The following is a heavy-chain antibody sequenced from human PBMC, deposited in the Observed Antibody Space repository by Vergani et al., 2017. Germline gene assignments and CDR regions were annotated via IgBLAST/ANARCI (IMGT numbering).Heavy chain of an antibody. CDR1: GFTFNNYG. J-gene: IGHJ6*02. V-gene: IGHV3-30*02. Sequence: QVQLVESGGGVVQPGGSLRLSCEASGFTFNNYGMNWVRQAPGKGLEWVAFIRFDGSNTYYADSLKGRFTISRDNSQKSLYLQMNSLRAEDTAVYYCAKTLLTFSRASGDHYSYYGMDVWGQGTTVTVSS. CDR3: AKTLLTFSRASGDHYSYYGMDV. D-gene: IGHD2-2*01. CDR2: IRFDGSNT.